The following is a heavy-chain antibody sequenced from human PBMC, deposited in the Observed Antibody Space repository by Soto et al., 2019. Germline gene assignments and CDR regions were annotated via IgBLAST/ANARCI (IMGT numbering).Heavy chain of an antibody. CDR1: GGSISSGDYY. V-gene: IGHV4-30-4*01. D-gene: IGHD3-9*01. J-gene: IGHJ4*02. CDR2: IYYSGST. CDR3: AGNERDYDILAGYFAPWIN. Sequence: SETLSLTCTVSGGSISSGDYYWSWIRQPPGKGLEWIGYIYYSGSTYYNPSLKSRVTISVDTSKNQFSLKLSSVTAADTAVYYCAGNERDYDILAGYFAPWINGGEVTVVT.